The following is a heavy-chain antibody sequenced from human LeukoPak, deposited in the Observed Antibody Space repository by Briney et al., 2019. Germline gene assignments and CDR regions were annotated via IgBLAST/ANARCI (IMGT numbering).Heavy chain of an antibody. J-gene: IGHJ4*02. CDR1: GFTFTNYA. CDR3: ARVEGSSVPRPRFDY. D-gene: IGHD3-3*01. Sequence: PGGSLRLSCAASGFTFTNYAVNWVRQGPGKGLEWVSAISGDGAFIYYAESVKGRFTISRDSSKSTVYLQMNSLRAEDASVYYSARVEGSSVPRPRFDYWGPGTLVTVSS. V-gene: IGHV3-23*01. CDR2: ISGDGAFI.